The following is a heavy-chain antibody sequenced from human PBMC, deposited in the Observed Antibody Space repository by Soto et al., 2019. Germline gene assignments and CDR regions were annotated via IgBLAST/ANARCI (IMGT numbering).Heavy chain of an antibody. V-gene: IGHV3-33*01. J-gene: IGHJ4*02. D-gene: IGHD2-15*01. CDR3: ARDYCSGGSCCSSGDY. CDR2: LWYDGSNK. CDR1: GFTFSSYG. Sequence: QVQLVESGGGVVQPGRSLRLSCAASGFTFSSYGMHWVRQAPGKGLEWVAVLWYDGSNKYYADSVKGRFTISRDNSKNTLYLQRNSLRAEDTAGYYCARDYCSGGSCCSSGDYWGQGTLVTVSS.